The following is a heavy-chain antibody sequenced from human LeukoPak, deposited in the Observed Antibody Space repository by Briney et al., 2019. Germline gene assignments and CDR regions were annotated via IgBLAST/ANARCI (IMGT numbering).Heavy chain of an antibody. J-gene: IGHJ4*02. CDR3: ARVADDYFDY. CDR2: ISSSSSYI. Sequence: GGSLRLSCAASGFTFTSYGMTWVRQAPGKGLEWVSSISSSSSYIYHSDSVKGRFTISRDNAKNSLYLQMNSLRAEDTAVYYCARVADDYFDYWGQGTLVTVSS. D-gene: IGHD6-19*01. V-gene: IGHV3-21*01. CDR1: GFTFTSYG.